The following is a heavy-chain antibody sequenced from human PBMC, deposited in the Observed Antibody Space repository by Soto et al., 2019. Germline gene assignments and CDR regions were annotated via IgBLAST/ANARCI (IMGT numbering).Heavy chain of an antibody. D-gene: IGHD6-19*01. J-gene: IGHJ4*02. CDR3: GPRGAVADPRGF. CDR1: GGSFSDFY. V-gene: IGHV4-34*01. Sequence: SETLSLTCAVYGGSFSDFYWTWIRQPPGKGLEWIGEINHSGSTNYNPSLKSRVAISVDTSKNQFSLNLTSVTAADTAVYYCGPRGAVADPRGFWGQGTLVTVSS. CDR2: INHSGST.